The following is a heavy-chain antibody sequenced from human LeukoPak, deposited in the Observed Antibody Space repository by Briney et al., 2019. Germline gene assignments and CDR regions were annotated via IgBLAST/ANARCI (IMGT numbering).Heavy chain of an antibody. J-gene: IGHJ4*02. Sequence: GGSLRLSCAVSGFTFSSYWMHWVRQAPGKGLVWVSRINSDGSSTSYADSVKGRFTISRDNAKNTLYLQMNSLRAEDTAVYYCARSFDSSDTFDYWGQGTLVTVSS. CDR3: ARSFDSSDTFDY. CDR2: INSDGSST. D-gene: IGHD3-22*01. V-gene: IGHV3-74*01. CDR1: GFTFSSYW.